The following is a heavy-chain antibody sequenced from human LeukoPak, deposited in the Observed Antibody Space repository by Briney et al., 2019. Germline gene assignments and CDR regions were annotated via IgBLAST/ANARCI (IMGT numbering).Heavy chain of an antibody. J-gene: IGHJ4*02. D-gene: IGHD3-22*01. CDR2: IYYRGIT. V-gene: IGHV4-39*07. CDR1: GGSISSSSYY. Sequence: ETLSLTCTVSGGSISSSSYYWGWIRQPPGKGLEWIGSIYYRGITYYNPSPKSRVTISVDTSKNQFSLKLSSVTAADTAVYYCARVVYDSSTYPKSYFDFWGQGTLVTVSS. CDR3: ARVVYDSSTYPKSYFDF.